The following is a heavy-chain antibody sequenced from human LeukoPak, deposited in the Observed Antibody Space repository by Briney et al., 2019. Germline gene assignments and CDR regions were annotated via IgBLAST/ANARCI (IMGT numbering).Heavy chain of an antibody. J-gene: IGHJ4*02. CDR3: ASPVEMVTIAY. CDR1: GFTFSSYG. V-gene: IGHV3-30*03. D-gene: IGHD5-24*01. CDR2: ISYDGSNK. Sequence: PGGSLRLSCAASGFTFSSYGMHWVRQAPGKGLEWVAVISYDGSNKYYADSVKGRFTISRDNSKNTLYLQMNSLRAEDTAVYYCASPVEMVTIAYWGQGTLVTVSS.